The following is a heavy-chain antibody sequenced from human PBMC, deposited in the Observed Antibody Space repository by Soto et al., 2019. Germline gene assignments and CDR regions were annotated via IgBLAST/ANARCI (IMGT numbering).Heavy chain of an antibody. J-gene: IGHJ5*02. V-gene: IGHV4-59*01. Sequence: SETLSLTCTVSGGSISSYYWSWIRQPPGKGLEWIGYIYYSGSTNYNPSLKSRVTISVDTSKNQFSLKLSSVTAADTAVYYCARVGYWNYPTHPLFDPWGQGTLVTVSS. D-gene: IGHD1-7*01. CDR1: GGSISSYY. CDR3: ARVGYWNYPTHPLFDP. CDR2: IYYSGST.